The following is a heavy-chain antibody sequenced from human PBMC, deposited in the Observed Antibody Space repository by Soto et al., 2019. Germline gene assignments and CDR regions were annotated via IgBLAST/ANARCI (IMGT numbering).Heavy chain of an antibody. J-gene: IGHJ4*02. V-gene: IGHV3-30-3*01. CDR2: ISYDGSNK. CDR3: ARALAAAGTYCFDY. CDR1: GFTFNTYA. D-gene: IGHD6-13*01. Sequence: GGSLRLSCAASGFTFNTYAIHWVRQAPGKGLEWVAVISYDGSNKSYADSVKGRFTISRDNSKNTLYLQMNSLRVDDSAVYYCARALAAAGTYCFDYWGQGTLVTVSS.